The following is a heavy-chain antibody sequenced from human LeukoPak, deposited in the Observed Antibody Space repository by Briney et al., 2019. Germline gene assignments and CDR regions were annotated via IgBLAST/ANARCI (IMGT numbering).Heavy chain of an antibody. CDR3: ARVLRYFDWLLSVANAFDI. J-gene: IGHJ3*02. Sequence: PGGSLRLSCVASGFTFSSYWMTWVRQAPGKGLEWVANIKQDGSEKYYVDSVKGRFTISRDNAKNSLYLQINSLRAEDTAVYYFARVLRYFDWLLSVANAFDIWGQGTMVTVSS. V-gene: IGHV3-7*01. CDR2: IKQDGSEK. D-gene: IGHD3-9*01. CDR1: GFTFSSYW.